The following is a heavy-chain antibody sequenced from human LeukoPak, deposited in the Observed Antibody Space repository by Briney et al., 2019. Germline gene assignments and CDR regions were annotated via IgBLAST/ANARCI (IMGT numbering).Heavy chain of an antibody. D-gene: IGHD3-10*01. V-gene: IGHV3-21*01. CDR3: ARDHPYGSGSYDFDY. CDR1: GFTFSSYA. J-gene: IGHJ4*02. Sequence: PGGSLRLSCAASGFTFSSYAMNWVRQAPGKGLEWVSSISSSSTNIYYADSVKGRFTISRDNAKNSLYLQMNSLRAEDTAVYYCARDHPYGSGSYDFDYWGQGTLVTVSS. CDR2: ISSSSTNI.